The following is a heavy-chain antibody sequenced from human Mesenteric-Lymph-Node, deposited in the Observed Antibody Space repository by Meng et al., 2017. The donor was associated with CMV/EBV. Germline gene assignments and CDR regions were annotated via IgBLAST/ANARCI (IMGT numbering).Heavy chain of an antibody. CDR3: ARGTLWWYWFDY. D-gene: IGHD4-23*01. J-gene: IGHJ4*02. V-gene: IGHV1-8*01. CDR1: GYTFTSHD. Sequence: ASVKVSCKASGYTFTSHDISWVRQATGQGLEWMGWMNPNTGNAGYAQKFQGRVTMTRDTSISTAYMELSRLRSDDTAVYYCARGTLWWYWFDYWGQGTLVTVSS. CDR2: MNPNTGNA.